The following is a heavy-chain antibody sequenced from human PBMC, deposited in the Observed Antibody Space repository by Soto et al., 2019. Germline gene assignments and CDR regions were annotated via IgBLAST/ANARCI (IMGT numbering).Heavy chain of an antibody. CDR3: AHIPNYYQYDWFDP. D-gene: IGHD3-16*01. CDR2: IYWDDDK. Sequence: QITLKESGPTLVKPTQTLTLTCTFSGFSLTNSGVGVGCIRQPPGKALECLALIYWDDDKRYSPSLQSRLSITKETSKNQVVLTMTNVDPVDTATYYCAHIPNYYQYDWFDPWVQGTLVSVSS. CDR1: GFSLTNSGVG. J-gene: IGHJ5*02. V-gene: IGHV2-5*02.